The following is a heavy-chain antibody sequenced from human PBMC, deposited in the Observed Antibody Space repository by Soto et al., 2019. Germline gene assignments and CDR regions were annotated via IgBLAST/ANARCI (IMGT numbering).Heavy chain of an antibody. J-gene: IGHJ5*02. V-gene: IGHV1-18*01. Sequence: ASVKVSCKASGYTFTSYGISWVRQAPGQGLDWMGWISAYNGNTNYAQKLQGRVTMTTDTSTSTAYMELRSLRSDDTAVYYCARDRRQQLVRFGMNNWFDPWGQGTLVTVSS. CDR3: ARDRRQQLVRFGMNNWFDP. CDR1: GYTFTSYG. D-gene: IGHD6-13*01. CDR2: ISAYNGNT.